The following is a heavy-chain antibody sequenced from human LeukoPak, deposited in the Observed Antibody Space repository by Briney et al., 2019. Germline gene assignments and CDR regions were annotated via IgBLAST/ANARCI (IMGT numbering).Heavy chain of an antibody. Sequence: SGTLSLTCTVSSGSISSSNYYWGCIRQPPGKGLEWMGSLYYSGTTYYNPSLKSAVTIYDDTSKRHFSLKLTSVTAADTAVYYCARQSVGNWPYFYNYMDVWGKGTTVTVSS. D-gene: IGHD1-1*01. CDR2: LYYSGTT. CDR1: SGSISSSNYY. J-gene: IGHJ6*03. CDR3: ARQSVGNWPYFYNYMDV. V-gene: IGHV4-39*02.